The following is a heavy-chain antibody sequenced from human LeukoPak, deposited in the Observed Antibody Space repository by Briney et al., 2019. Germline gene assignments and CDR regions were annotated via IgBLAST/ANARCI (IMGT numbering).Heavy chain of an antibody. Sequence: SETLSLTCTVSGGSINSNSYYWGWIRQPPGKGLEWIGSIYYSGSTYYNPSLKSRVTISVDTSKNQFSLKLSSVTAADTAVYYCARDRRDVVTAIEGDWFDPWGQGTLVTVSS. V-gene: IGHV4-39*07. CDR1: GGSINSNSYY. D-gene: IGHD2-21*02. CDR3: ARDRRDVVTAIEGDWFDP. J-gene: IGHJ5*02. CDR2: IYYSGST.